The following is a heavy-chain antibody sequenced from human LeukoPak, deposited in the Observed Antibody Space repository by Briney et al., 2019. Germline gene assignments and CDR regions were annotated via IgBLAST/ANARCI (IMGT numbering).Heavy chain of an antibody. D-gene: IGHD6-19*01. CDR3: ARRSGSGGQFDY. J-gene: IGHJ4*02. Sequence: ASVKVSCKASGGTFSSYAISWVRQAPGQGLEWMGGIIPIFGTANYAQKFQGRVTITADKSTSTAYMELSSLRSEDTAVYYCARRSGSGGQFDYWGQGTLVTVSS. V-gene: IGHV1-69*06. CDR2: IIPIFGTA. CDR1: GGTFSSYA.